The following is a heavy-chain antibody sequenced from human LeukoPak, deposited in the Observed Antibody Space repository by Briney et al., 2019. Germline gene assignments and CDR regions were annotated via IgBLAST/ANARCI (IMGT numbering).Heavy chain of an antibody. Sequence: PGGSLRLSCAASGFSFSTNYMNWVRQAPGKGLEWVSILYSGSSTYYADSVESRFIVSRYISKNTLSLQMNDLRAEDTAVYYCARVGDHFHWYLDLWGRGTLVTVSS. J-gene: IGHJ2*01. CDR1: GFSFSTNY. D-gene: IGHD3-3*02. CDR3: ARVGDHFHWYLDL. V-gene: IGHV3-53*01. CDR2: LYSGSST.